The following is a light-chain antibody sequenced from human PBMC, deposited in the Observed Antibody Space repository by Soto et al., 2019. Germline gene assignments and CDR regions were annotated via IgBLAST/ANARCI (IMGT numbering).Light chain of an antibody. CDR2: GAS. CDR1: QSVSSDY. Sequence: EIVLTQSPDTLSLSPGERATLSCRASQSVSSDYLVWYQQKPGLPPRLLIYGASRRATGIPDRFSGSGSGTDSILTISRLEPEDFAVYYCQQFGDSLTFGGGTKVDIK. CDR3: QQFGDSLT. V-gene: IGKV3-20*01. J-gene: IGKJ4*01.